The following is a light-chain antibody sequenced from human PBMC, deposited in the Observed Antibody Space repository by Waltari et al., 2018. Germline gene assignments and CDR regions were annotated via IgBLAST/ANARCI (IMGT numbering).Light chain of an antibody. CDR2: DAS. CDR3: QQYDNLIT. Sequence: EIVVTQSPAALSLSPGDRVTISCRASQSVRNTFAWYQQKPGQAPRLLIFDASTRATGIPARFSGSGSGTEVTLTINTLQSEDFGIYYCQQYDNLITFGQGTRLEIK. J-gene: IGKJ5*01. CDR1: QSVRNT. V-gene: IGKV3D-15*01.